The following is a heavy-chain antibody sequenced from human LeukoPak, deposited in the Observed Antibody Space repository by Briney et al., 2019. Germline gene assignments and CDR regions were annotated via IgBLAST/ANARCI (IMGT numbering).Heavy chain of an antibody. D-gene: IGHD3-10*01. Sequence: ASVKVSCKASGYTFTGYYMHWVRQAPGQGLEWMGWINPNSGGTNYAQKFQGRVTMTRDTSISTAYMELSRLRSDDTAVYYCAKRISGSYYNFDYWGQGTLVTVSS. CDR2: INPNSGGT. CDR3: AKRISGSYYNFDY. CDR1: GYTFTGYY. J-gene: IGHJ4*02. V-gene: IGHV1-2*02.